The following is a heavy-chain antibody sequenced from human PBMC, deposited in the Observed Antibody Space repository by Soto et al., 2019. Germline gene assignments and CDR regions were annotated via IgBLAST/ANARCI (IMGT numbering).Heavy chain of an antibody. CDR2: IIPIFGTA. V-gene: IGHV1-69*13. D-gene: IGHD5-18*01. CDR1: GGTFSSYA. J-gene: IGHJ4*02. CDR3: AGAIGYSYGSLDY. Sequence: SVKVSCKASGGTFSSYAISWVRQAPGQGLEWMGGIIPIFGTANYAQKFQGRVTITADESTSTAYMELSSLRSEDTAVYYCAGAIGYSYGSLDYWGQGTLVTVSS.